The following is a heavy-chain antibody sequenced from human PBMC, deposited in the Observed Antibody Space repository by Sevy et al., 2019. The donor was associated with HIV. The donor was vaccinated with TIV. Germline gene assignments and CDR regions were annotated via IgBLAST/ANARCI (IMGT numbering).Heavy chain of an antibody. Sequence: SETLSLTCTVSGGSISGSSFYWGWIRQTPGKGFEWIGSIYHRGDTSYNPSLMSRVTISVDTSKNQFSLRLNSVTAADTAVYYCARHDVVIKHRRGYYFDYWGQGALVTVSS. D-gene: IGHD2-15*01. CDR1: GGSISGSSFY. V-gene: IGHV4-39*01. CDR3: ARHDVVIKHRRGYYFDY. J-gene: IGHJ4*02. CDR2: IYHRGDT.